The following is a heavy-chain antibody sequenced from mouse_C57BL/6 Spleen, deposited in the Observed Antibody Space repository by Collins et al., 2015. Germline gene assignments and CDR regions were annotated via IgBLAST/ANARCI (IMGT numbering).Heavy chain of an antibody. CDR1: GFNIKDTY. CDR2: IDPANGNT. CDR3: AVVVATDFDY. V-gene: IGHV14-3*02. Sequence: EVQLQQSGAELVKPGASVKLSCTASGFNIKDTYMHWVKQRPEQGLEWIGRIDPANGNTKYDPKFQGKATITADTSSNTAYLQLSSLTSEDTAVYYCAVVVATDFDYWGQGTTLTVSS. J-gene: IGHJ2*01. D-gene: IGHD1-1*01.